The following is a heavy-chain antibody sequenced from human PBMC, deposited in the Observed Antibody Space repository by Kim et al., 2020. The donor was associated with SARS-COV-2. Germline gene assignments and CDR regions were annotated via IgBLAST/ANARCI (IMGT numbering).Heavy chain of an antibody. V-gene: IGHV1-69*13. Sequence: SVKVSCKASGGTFSSYAISWVRQAPGQGLEWMGGIIPIFGTANYAQKFQGRVTITADESTSTAYTELSSLRSEDTAVYFCARDHDEWLVTWNYNWFDPWGQGTLVTVSS. J-gene: IGHJ5*02. CDR1: GGTFSSYA. CDR2: IIPIFGTA. D-gene: IGHD6-19*01. CDR3: ARDHDEWLVTWNYNWFDP.